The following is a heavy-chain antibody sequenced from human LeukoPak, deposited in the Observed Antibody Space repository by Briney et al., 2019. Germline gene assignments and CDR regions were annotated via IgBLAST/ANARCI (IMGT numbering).Heavy chain of an antibody. CDR2: IYHSGST. Sequence: PSETLSLTCTVSGGSISSGGYYWSWIRQPPGKGLEWIGYIYHSGSTYDNPSLKSRVTISVDRSKNQFSLKLSSVTAADTAVYYCARVGYGSGSYWEGSAFDPWGQGTLVTVSS. J-gene: IGHJ5*02. V-gene: IGHV4-30-2*01. CDR3: ARVGYGSGSYWEGSAFDP. CDR1: GGSISSGGYY. D-gene: IGHD1-26*01.